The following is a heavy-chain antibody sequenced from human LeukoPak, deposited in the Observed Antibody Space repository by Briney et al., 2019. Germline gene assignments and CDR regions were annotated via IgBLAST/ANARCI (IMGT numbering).Heavy chain of an antibody. CDR1: GFTFSSYG. CDR3: ARGSKTAGTIYSFDY. J-gene: IGHJ4*02. Sequence: GGSLRLSCAASGFTFSSYGMSWVRQAPGKGLEWVSGISVSVDSTYYADSVKGRFTISRDNSKNAVYLQMNSLRAEDTAVYYCARGSKTAGTIYSFDYWGQGTLVTVSS. V-gene: IGHV3-23*01. CDR2: ISVSVDST. D-gene: IGHD6-13*01.